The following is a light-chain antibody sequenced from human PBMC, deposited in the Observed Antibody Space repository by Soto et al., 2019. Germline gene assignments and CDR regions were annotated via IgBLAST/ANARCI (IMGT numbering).Light chain of an antibody. CDR1: QDISNF. V-gene: IGKV1-33*01. Sequence: DIQMTQSPSSLSASVGDSVAIACRASQDISNFLNGYQQTPGKATKLLTYDASDLETVVPSRFSGTGSGTDFTFTSSNVQPEDTATYYCQQYDSLPFTFGPGTKVDI. J-gene: IGKJ3*01. CDR2: DAS. CDR3: QQYDSLPFT.